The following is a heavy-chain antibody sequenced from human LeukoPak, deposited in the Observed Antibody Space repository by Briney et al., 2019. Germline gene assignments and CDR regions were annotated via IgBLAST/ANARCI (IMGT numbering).Heavy chain of an antibody. CDR1: GGSISSYY. V-gene: IGHV4-59*01. Sequence: SETLSLTCTVSGGSISSYYWNWIRQPPGKGLEWIGYIYYSGSTNYNPSLKSRITMSVDTSKNQFSLKLSSVTAADTAVYYCSTLESAYSDYWGQGTQVTVSS. CDR3: STLESAYSDY. D-gene: IGHD3-3*01. CDR2: IYYSGST. J-gene: IGHJ4*02.